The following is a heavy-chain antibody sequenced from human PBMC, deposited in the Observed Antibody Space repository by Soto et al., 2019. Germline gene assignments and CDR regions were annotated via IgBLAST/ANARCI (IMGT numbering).Heavy chain of an antibody. V-gene: IGHV3-66*01. CDR1: GFTVSTKY. CDR3: ARDPWAADY. CDR2: IYSGGST. Sequence: EVQLVESGGGLVQPGGSLRLSCAASGFTVSTKYMSWVRQAPGKGLGWVSVIYSGGSTFYAHYVRGRFTISRDNSKNTVNLQMNSLRAEDTAVYYCARDPWAADYWGQGTLVTVSS. J-gene: IGHJ4*02. D-gene: IGHD3-16*01.